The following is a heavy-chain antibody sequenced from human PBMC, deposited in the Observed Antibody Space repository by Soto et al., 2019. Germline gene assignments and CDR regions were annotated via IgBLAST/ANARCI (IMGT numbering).Heavy chain of an antibody. CDR1: GYTFGDYY. D-gene: IGHD5-12*01. V-gene: IGHV1-2*02. J-gene: IGHJ4*02. CDR2: VNPNSGGT. Sequence: VASVKVSCKASGYTFGDYYIHWVRQAPGQGLEWMGWVNPNSGGTNFAHNFRGRVTMTRDTSINTTYMELSRLRFDDAAVYHCARDRVTTITSSRFFDYWGQGTPVTVSS. CDR3: ARDRVTTITSSRFFDY.